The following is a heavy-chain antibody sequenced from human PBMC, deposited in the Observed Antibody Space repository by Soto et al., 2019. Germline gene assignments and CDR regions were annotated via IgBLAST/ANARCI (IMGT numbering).Heavy chain of an antibody. CDR1: GFTFTSSA. CDR2: IVVGSGNT. D-gene: IGHD2-15*01. V-gene: IGHV1-58*01. CDR3: ADTVVVVDALDY. J-gene: IGHJ4*02. Sequence: SVKVSCKASGFTFTSSAVQWVRQARGQRLEWIGWIVVGSGNTNYAQKFQERVTITRDMSTSTAYMELSSLRSEDTAVYYCADTVVVVDALDYWGQGTLVTVSS.